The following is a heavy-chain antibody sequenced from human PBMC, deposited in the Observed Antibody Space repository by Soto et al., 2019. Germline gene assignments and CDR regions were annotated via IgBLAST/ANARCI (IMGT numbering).Heavy chain of an antibody. J-gene: IGHJ5*02. Sequence: GGSLRLSCAASGFTVSSNYMSWVRQAPGKGLEWVSVIYSGGSTYYADSVKGRFTISRDNSKNTLYLQMNSLRAEDTAVYYCAKHGSGPRRWFDPWGQGTLVTVSS. V-gene: IGHV3-53*01. D-gene: IGHD3-10*01. CDR1: GFTVSSNY. CDR2: IYSGGST. CDR3: AKHGSGPRRWFDP.